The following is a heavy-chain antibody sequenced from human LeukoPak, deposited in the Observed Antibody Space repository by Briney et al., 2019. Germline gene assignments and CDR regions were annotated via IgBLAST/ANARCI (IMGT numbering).Heavy chain of an antibody. CDR1: AFTVSSNY. D-gene: IGHD4-17*01. V-gene: IGHV3-53*01. CDR2: IYSGGST. CDR3: ARAHDYGDYFDY. Sequence: GGSLRLSCAASAFTVSSNYMSWVRQAPGKGLEWVSVIYSGGSTYYADSAKGRFTISRDNSKNTLYLQMNSLRAEDTAVYYCARAHDYGDYFDYWGQGTLVTVSS. J-gene: IGHJ4*02.